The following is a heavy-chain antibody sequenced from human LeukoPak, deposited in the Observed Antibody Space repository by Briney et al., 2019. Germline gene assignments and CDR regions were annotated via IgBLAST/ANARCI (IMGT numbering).Heavy chain of an antibody. CDR3: ARKSPTSGSYGWYFDY. CDR2: IYHSGAS. V-gene: IGHV4-59*01. J-gene: IGHJ4*02. Sequence: PSETLSLPCTVSGGSISNYYWSWIRQPPGKGLECIGHIYHSGASNYNPSLRSRVTISVDTSNNQFSLNLRSVTAADTAIYYCARKSPTSGSYGWYFDYWGQGALVTVSS. D-gene: IGHD1-26*01. CDR1: GGSISNYY.